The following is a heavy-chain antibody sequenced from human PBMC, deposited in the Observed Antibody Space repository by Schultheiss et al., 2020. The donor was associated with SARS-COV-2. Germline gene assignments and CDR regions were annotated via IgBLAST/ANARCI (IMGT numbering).Heavy chain of an antibody. CDR2: ISSSSSTI. V-gene: IGHV3-48*01. J-gene: IGHJ4*02. CDR3: ARGEVRYQLDY. CDR1: GFTFSSYS. Sequence: GGSLRLSCAASGFTFSSYSMNWVRQAPGKGLEWVSYISSSSSTIYYADSVKGRFTISRDNAKNSLYLQMNSLRAEDTAVYYCARGEVRYQLDYWGQGTLVTVSP. D-gene: IGHD2-2*01.